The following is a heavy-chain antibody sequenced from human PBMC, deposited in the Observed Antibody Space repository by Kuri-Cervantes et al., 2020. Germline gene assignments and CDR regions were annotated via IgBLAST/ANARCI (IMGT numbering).Heavy chain of an antibody. D-gene: IGHD3-22*01. V-gene: IGHV3-9*01. Sequence: GGSLRLSCAASGFTFDDYAMHWVRQAPGKGLEWVSGITRNSGSIGYADSVKGRFTISRDNAKNSLYLQMNSLRAEDTALYYCAKSTYESSGYYYERYFDYWGQGTLVTVSS. J-gene: IGHJ4*02. CDR3: AKSTYESSGYYYERYFDY. CDR2: ITRNSGSI. CDR1: GFTFDDYA.